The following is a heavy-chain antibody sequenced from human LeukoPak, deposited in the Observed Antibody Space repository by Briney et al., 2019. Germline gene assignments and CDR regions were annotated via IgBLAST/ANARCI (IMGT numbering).Heavy chain of an antibody. CDR1: GFTFSSYA. D-gene: IGHD5-18*01. Sequence: PGGSLRLSCAASGFTFSSYAMPWVRQAPGKGLEWVAVISYDGSNKYYADPVKGRFTISRDNSKNTLYLQMNSLRAEDTAVYYCARDFRVDTATYWGQGTLVTVSS. CDR3: ARDFRVDTATY. V-gene: IGHV3-30-3*01. CDR2: ISYDGSNK. J-gene: IGHJ4*02.